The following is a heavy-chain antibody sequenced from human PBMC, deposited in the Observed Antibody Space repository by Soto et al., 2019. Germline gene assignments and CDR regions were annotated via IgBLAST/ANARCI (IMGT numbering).Heavy chain of an antibody. CDR3: ARDEAGFYYGSGTAGGMDV. J-gene: IGHJ6*02. Sequence: ASVKVSCKASGYTFTSYGISWVRQAPGQGLEWMGWISAYNGNTNYAQKLQGRVTMTTDTSTSTAYMELRSLRSDDTAVYYCARDEAGFYYGSGTAGGMDVWGQGTTVIVSS. V-gene: IGHV1-18*01. CDR1: GYTFTSYG. D-gene: IGHD3-10*01. CDR2: ISAYNGNT.